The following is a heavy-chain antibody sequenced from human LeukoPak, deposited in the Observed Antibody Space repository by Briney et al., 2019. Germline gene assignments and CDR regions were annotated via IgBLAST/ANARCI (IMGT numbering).Heavy chain of an antibody. Sequence: SETLSLTCTVSGGSISSYYWSWIRQPAGKGLEWIGEINHSGSTNYNPSLKSRVTISVDTSKNQFSLKLSSVTAADTAVYYCARDVGNYGVDVWGQGTTVTVSS. J-gene: IGHJ6*02. V-gene: IGHV4-34*01. CDR2: INHSGST. CDR1: GGSISSYY. CDR3: ARDVGNYGVDV. D-gene: IGHD1-26*01.